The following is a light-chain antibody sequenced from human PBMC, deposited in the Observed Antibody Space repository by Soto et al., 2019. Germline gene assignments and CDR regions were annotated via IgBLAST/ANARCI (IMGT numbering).Light chain of an antibody. Sequence: EIVMTQSPATLSVSPGERATLSCRASQSVSSNLAWYQQKPGQAPRLLIYGASTRATGIPARFSGSGSGTEFTLTISSLQSEDFAVYYCQQFNSYPPLTFGGGTKVEIK. CDR2: GAS. CDR3: QQFNSYPPLT. V-gene: IGKV3-15*01. J-gene: IGKJ4*01. CDR1: QSVSSN.